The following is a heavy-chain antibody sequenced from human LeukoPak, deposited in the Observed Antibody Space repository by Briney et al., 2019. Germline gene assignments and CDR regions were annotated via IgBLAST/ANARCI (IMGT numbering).Heavy chain of an antibody. V-gene: IGHV4-4*07. CDR2: IYASGST. D-gene: IGHD5-18*01. CDR1: GGSISSYY. CDR3: ARDLRGYSYGYFYYYYGMDV. J-gene: IGHJ6*02. Sequence: SETLSLTCTVSGGSISSYYWTWIRQPAGKGLEWIGRIYASGSTNYNPSLKSRVTISVDTSKNQFSLKLSSVTAADTAVYYCARDLRGYSYGYFYYYYGMDVWGQGTTVTVSS.